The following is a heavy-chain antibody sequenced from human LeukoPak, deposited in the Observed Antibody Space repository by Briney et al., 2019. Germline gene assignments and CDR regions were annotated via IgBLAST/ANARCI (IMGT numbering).Heavy chain of an antibody. CDR1: GGSFSGYY. J-gene: IGHJ6*03. V-gene: IGHV4-34*01. CDR3: ARRATYYDILTGYASYYMDV. Sequence: SETLSLTCAVYGGSFSGYYWSWIRQPPGKGLEWIGEINHSGSTNYNPSLKSRVAISVDTSKNQFSLKLSSVTAADTAVYYCARRATYYDILTGYASYYMDVWGKGTTVTISS. D-gene: IGHD3-9*01. CDR2: INHSGST.